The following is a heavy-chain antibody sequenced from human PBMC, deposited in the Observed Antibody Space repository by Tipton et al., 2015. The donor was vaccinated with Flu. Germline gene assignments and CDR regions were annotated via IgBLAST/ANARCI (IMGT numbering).Heavy chain of an antibody. V-gene: IGHV4-59*12. J-gene: IGHJ5*02. Sequence: LTCYVSGASISSSFYWNWIRQPPGKGLEWIGYIHYSGYTNYNPSLRSRVSISAVTSKNQISLKLTSATAADTAVYYCAKMRELPNNWFDPWGQGTLVTVSS. CDR2: IHYSGYT. CDR3: AKMRELPNNWFDP. D-gene: IGHD1-7*01. CDR1: GASISSSFY.